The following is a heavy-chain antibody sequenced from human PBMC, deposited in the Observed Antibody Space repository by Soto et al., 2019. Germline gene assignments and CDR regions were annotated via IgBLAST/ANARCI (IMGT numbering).Heavy chain of an antibody. CDR1: GGSISNYY. Sequence: QVQLQESGPGLVKPSETLSLTCIVSGGSISNYYWSWIRQPPGKGLEWIGYIYYRGSTNYNPSLTRRVAISVDTSKNQFPLKLRSVTAADTVVYYCARGGYIWNDVTDYWGQGTLVTVSS. D-gene: IGHD1-20*01. J-gene: IGHJ4*02. CDR3: ARGGYIWNDVTDY. V-gene: IGHV4-59*01. CDR2: IYYRGST.